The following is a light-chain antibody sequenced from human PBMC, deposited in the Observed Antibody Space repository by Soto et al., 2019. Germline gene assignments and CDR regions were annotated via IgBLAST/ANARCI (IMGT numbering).Light chain of an antibody. J-gene: IGLJ2*01. V-gene: IGLV2-8*01. CDR3: SSYAGSNCL. CDR1: SSTIGDFNS. Sequence: QSALTQPPSASGSPGQSVTISCTGTSSTIGDFNSVSWYQHHPDKAPKLVIYEVNKRPSGVPDRFSGSKSGNTACLTVSGLQAEDEADYYCSSYAGSNCLFGGGTKLTVL. CDR2: EVN.